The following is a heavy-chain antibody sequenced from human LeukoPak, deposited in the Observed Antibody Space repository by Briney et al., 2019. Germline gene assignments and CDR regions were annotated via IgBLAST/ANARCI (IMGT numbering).Heavy chain of an antibody. CDR2: ISCNGGST. D-gene: IGHD3-10*01. CDR1: GFTFSSYA. J-gene: IGHJ4*02. CDR3: ARSEYGSGSYYHPYYFDY. Sequence: GGALRLSRAASGFTFSSYAMHWVRQAPGKGLEYVSAISCNGGSTYYANSMKGRFTISRDNSKNTLYLQMGSLRAEDMAVYYCARSEYGSGSYYHPYYFDYWGQGTLVTVSS. V-gene: IGHV3-64*01.